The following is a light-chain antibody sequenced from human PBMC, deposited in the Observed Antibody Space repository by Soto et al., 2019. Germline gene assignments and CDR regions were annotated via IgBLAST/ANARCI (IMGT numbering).Light chain of an antibody. V-gene: IGLV2-8*01. CDR2: EVS. CDR3: SSYAGSNNYV. Sequence: QSVLTQPPSASGSPGQSVTISCTGTSGDVGGYNYVSWYQQHPGKAPKLMIFEVSERPSGVPDRFSASNSSNTASLTVSGLQAEDEADYYCSSYAGSNNYVFGTGTKVTVL. J-gene: IGLJ1*01. CDR1: SGDVGGYNY.